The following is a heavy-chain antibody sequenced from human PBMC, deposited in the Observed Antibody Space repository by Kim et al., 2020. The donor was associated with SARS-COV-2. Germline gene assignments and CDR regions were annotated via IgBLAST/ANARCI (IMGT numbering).Heavy chain of an antibody. D-gene: IGHD3-22*01. V-gene: IGHV3-49*03. CDR2: IRSKRYGETT. CDR3: TSGPYYYDSAAYYHDF. Sequence: GGSLRLSCTTSGLNFGDYAMSWFRQAPGKGLEWVAFIRSKRYGETTEYAASVKVRFTISRDDSKRIAYLQMHGLKTEDTAVYYCTSGPYYYDSAAYYHDFWGQGNLVTVSS. J-gene: IGHJ4*02. CDR1: GLNFGDYA.